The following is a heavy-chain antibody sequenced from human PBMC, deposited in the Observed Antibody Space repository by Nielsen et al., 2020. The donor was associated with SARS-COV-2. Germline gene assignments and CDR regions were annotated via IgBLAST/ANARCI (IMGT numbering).Heavy chain of an antibody. CDR3: AKESTVTYDY. CDR1: GFTFSSYG. J-gene: IGHJ4*02. D-gene: IGHD4-17*01. Sequence: LKISCAASGFTFSSYGMHWVRQAPGKGLEWVAVISYDGSNKYYADSVKGRFTISRDNSKNTLYLQMNSLRAEDTAVYYCAKESTVTYDYWGQGTLVTVSS. V-gene: IGHV3-30*18. CDR2: ISYDGSNK.